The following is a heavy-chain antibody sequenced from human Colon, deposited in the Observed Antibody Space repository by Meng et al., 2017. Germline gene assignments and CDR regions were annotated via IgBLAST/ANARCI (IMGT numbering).Heavy chain of an antibody. CDR2: ISSSCSTI. CDR3: ARMMRLHEYYDFLSGYYHYYYYGMDV. Sequence: SLKISCAASGFTFRSYEMNLVRQAPGKGLEWVSYISSSCSTIYHADSVKGRFTISRDNAKNSLYLQMNSRRDKDTDVYYCARMMRLHEYYDFLSGYYHYYYYGMDVWGQGTTVTVSS. J-gene: IGHJ6*02. CDR1: GFTFRSYE. D-gene: IGHD3-3*01. V-gene: IGHV3-48*03.